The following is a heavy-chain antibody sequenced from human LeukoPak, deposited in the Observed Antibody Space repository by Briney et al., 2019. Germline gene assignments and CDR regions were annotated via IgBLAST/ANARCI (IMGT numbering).Heavy chain of an antibody. CDR2: IYYSGST. CDR1: GGSISSYY. V-gene: IGHV4-59*08. Sequence: SETLSLTCTVSGGSISSYYWSWIRQPPGKGLEWIGYIYYSGSTNYNPSLKSRVTISVDTSKNQFSLKLSSVTAADTAVYYCASGASSSSPYYYYGMDVWGQGTTVTVSS. CDR3: ASGASSSSPYYYYGMDV. D-gene: IGHD2-2*01. J-gene: IGHJ6*02.